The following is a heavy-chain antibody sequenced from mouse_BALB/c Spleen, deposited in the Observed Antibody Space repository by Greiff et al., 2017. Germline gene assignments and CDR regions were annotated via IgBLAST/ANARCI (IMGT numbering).Heavy chain of an antibody. J-gene: IGHJ2*01. D-gene: IGHD2-2*01. V-gene: IGHV1-5*01. Sequence: VQLQQSGTVLARPGASVKMSCKASGYTFTSYWMHWVKQRPGQGLEWIGAIYPGNSDTSYNQKFKGKAKLTAVTSTSTAYMELSSLTNEDSAVYYCTRLYYGYGFDYWGQGTTLTVSS. CDR3: TRLYYGYGFDY. CDR1: GYTFTSYW. CDR2: IYPGNSDT.